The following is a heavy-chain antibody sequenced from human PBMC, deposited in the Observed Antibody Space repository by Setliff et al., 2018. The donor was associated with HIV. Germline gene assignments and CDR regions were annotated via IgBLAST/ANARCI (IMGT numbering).Heavy chain of an antibody. CDR3: ANLIGEADTPY. D-gene: IGHD6-13*01. CDR2: ISSTGTYI. Sequence: GGSLRLSCAASGFTFSSYWMNWVRQAPGKGLEWVASISSTGTYIYYADSMKGRFTISRDNSKNTLYLQMNSLSAEDTALYYCANLIGEADTPYWGQGTLVTVSS. J-gene: IGHJ4*02. V-gene: IGHV3-21*01. CDR1: GFTFSSYW.